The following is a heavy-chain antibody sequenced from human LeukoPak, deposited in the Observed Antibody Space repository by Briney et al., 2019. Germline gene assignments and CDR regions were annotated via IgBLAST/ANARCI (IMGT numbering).Heavy chain of an antibody. CDR1: GDSVSSINAA. CDR2: TYYRSKWYR. CDR3: VRSGYGGYLDY. Sequence: SQTLPLTCAISGDSVSSINAAWNWIRRSPSRGLEWLGRTYYRSKWYRHYAVFVKSRITINPDTSRNQFSLQLNSVTPDDTAVYYCVRSGYGGYLDYWGQGTLVTVSS. J-gene: IGHJ4*02. D-gene: IGHD5-12*01. V-gene: IGHV6-1*01.